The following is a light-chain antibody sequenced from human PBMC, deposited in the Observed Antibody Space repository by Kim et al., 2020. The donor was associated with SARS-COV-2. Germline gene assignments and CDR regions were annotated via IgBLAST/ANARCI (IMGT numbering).Light chain of an antibody. CDR1: SSDVGAYNH. V-gene: IGLV2-14*01. CDR2: EVH. Sequence: QSVLTQPASVSGSPGQSITISCTGTSSDVGAYNHVSWYQQYAGRAPRLMIYEVHNRPSGVSNRFSGSKSGNTASLTISGLQPEDEADYYCNSYRTSNIWVFGGGTQLTVL. CDR3: NSYRTSNIWV. J-gene: IGLJ3*02.